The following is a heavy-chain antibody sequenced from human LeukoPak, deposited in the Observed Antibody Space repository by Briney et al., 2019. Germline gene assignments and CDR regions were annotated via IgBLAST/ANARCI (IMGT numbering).Heavy chain of an antibody. CDR3: ARGGDSGYDSPGY. CDR1: GFSFRSFW. CDR2: INSDGSST. Sequence: GGSLRLSCAASGFSFRSFWMHWVRQGPGKGLVWVSRINSDGSSTSYADSVKGRFTISRDNAQNTLYLQMNTLRVEDTAVYYCARGGDSGYDSPGYWGQGTLVTVSS. V-gene: IGHV3-74*01. J-gene: IGHJ4*02. D-gene: IGHD5-12*01.